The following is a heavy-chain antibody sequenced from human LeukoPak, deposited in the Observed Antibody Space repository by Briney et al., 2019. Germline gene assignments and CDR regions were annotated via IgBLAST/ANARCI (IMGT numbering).Heavy chain of an antibody. CDR1: GYTFTGYY. J-gene: IGHJ3*02. CDR3: ARDYVWGSATDAFDI. Sequence: GASVKVSCKASGYTFTGYYMHWVRQAPGQGLEWMGWINPNSGGTNYAQKFQGRVTMTRDTSISTAYMELSRLRSDDTAVYYCARDYVWGSATDAFDIWGQGTMVTVSS. CDR2: INPNSGGT. V-gene: IGHV1-2*02. D-gene: IGHD3-16*01.